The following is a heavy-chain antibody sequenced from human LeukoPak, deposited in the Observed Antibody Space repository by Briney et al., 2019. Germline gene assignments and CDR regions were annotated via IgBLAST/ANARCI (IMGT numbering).Heavy chain of an antibody. Sequence: SETLSLTCTVSGGSISSGGYYWSWIRQHPGKGLEWIGYIYYSGSTYYNPSLKGRVTISVDTSKNQFFLKLSSVTAADTAVYYCARLYFVSTYYFDYWGQGTLVTVPS. CDR3: ARLYFVSTYYFDY. J-gene: IGHJ4*02. CDR2: IYYSGST. V-gene: IGHV4-31*03. D-gene: IGHD3-9*01. CDR1: GGSISSGGYY.